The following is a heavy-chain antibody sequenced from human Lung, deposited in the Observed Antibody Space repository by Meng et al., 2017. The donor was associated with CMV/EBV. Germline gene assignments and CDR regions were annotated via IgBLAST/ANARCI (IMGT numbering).Heavy chain of an antibody. CDR1: GFSLSTSEVG. D-gene: IGHD1-14*01. V-gene: IGHV2-5*02. CDR2: IYWDDDK. CDR3: ALFTGSWFDP. Sequence: QITLKESGPTLVKPPQTLTLTCTFSGFSLSTSEVGVGWIRQPPGKALEWLAVIYWDDDKRYSPSLKSRLTITKDTSKNQVVLTLTNMDPVDTATYYCALFTGSWFDPRGQGTLVTVSS. J-gene: IGHJ5*02.